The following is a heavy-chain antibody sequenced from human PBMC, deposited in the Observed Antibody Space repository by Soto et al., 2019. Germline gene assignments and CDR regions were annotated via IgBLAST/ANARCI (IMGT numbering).Heavy chain of an antibody. CDR2: ISGSGGST. CDR3: AKDLNWNDVLAYYFDY. D-gene: IGHD1-1*01. V-gene: IGHV3-23*01. J-gene: IGHJ4*02. Sequence: GGSLSLSCAASGFPFSSYAMSWVRQAPGKGLEWVSAISGSGGSTYYADSVKGRFTISRDNSKNTLYLQMNSLRAEDTAVYYCAKDLNWNDVLAYYFDYWGQGTLVTVSS. CDR1: GFPFSSYA.